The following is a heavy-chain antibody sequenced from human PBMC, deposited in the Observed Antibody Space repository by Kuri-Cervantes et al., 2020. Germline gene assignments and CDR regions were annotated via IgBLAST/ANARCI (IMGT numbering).Heavy chain of an antibody. Sequence: GGSLRLSCAASGFTFSNAWMSWVRQAPGEGLEWVSVIYSGGSTYYADSVKGRFTISRDNSKNTLYLQMNSLRAEDTAVYYCARGRYYYGSGSYYNPYGMDVWGQGTTVTVSS. CDR2: IYSGGST. V-gene: IGHV3-53*01. J-gene: IGHJ6*02. D-gene: IGHD3-10*01. CDR3: ARGRYYYGSGSYYNPYGMDV. CDR1: GFTFSNAW.